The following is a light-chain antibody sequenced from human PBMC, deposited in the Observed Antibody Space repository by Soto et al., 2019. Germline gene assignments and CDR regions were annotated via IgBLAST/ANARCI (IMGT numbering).Light chain of an antibody. CDR3: MQALQAPRT. V-gene: IGKV2-28*01. CDR1: QSLFHSSGYYY. CDR2: LSS. Sequence: DIVMTQSPLSLPVTPGEPASISCRSSQSLFHSSGYYYLDWYLQKPGQSPQLLIYLSSIRASGVPDRFSGSGLGSDFTLKISRVEAEDVGVYYCMQALQAPRTFGQGTKVEF. J-gene: IGKJ1*01.